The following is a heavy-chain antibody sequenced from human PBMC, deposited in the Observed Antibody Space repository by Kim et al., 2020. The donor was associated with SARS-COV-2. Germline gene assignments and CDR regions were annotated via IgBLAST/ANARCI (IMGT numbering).Heavy chain of an antibody. D-gene: IGHD3-10*01. J-gene: IGHJ4*02. Sequence: YYADAAKSRFTNSRDNSKNTLYLQMNGLKAEDTAVYYCARDSGSYYYFDYWGRGTLVTVSS. CDR3: ARDSGSYYYFDY. V-gene: IGHV3-30*01.